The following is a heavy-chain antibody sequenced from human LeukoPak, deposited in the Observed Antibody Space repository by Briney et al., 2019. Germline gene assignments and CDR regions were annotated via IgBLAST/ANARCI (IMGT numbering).Heavy chain of an antibody. CDR2: IESKTDGGTT. CDR1: GFSFSDAW. CDR3: TTYGSGRKFDY. J-gene: IGHJ4*02. Sequence: GALRLSCAASGFSFSDAWMSWVRQIPGKGLEWVGRIESKTDGGTTDYAAPVKGRFTISRDDSTNTLYLQMNSLKSEDTAVYYCTTYGSGRKFDYWGQGILVTVSS. V-gene: IGHV3-15*04. D-gene: IGHD3-10*01.